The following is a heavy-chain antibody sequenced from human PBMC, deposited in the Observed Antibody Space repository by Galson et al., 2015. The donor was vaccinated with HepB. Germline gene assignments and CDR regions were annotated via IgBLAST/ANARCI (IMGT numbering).Heavy chain of an antibody. J-gene: IGHJ3*02. CDR2: NSYRGRS. CDR3: VRGGFLDPFDI. V-gene: IGHV4-59*02. CDR1: GGSVDNYY. D-gene: IGHD3-16*01. Sequence: SETLSLTCSVSGGSVDNYYWGWIRQSPGKGLEWIGYNSYRGRSGYNPSLKSRVTILMDTSRNQFSLRLSSVTASDTAVYYCVRGGFLDPFDIWGRGTVVTVSS.